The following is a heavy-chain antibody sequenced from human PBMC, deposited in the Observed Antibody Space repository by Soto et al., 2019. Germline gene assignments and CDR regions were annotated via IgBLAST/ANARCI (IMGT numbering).Heavy chain of an antibody. CDR3: ARAPTQWLVRTSGGY. Sequence: EVQLVESGGGLVQPGGSLRLSCAASGFTFSSYSMNWVRQAPGKGLEWVSYISSSSSTIYYADSVKGRFTISRDNAKNSLYLQMNSLRAEDTAVYYCARAPTQWLVRTSGGYWGQGTLGTVSS. D-gene: IGHD6-19*01. CDR2: ISSSSSTI. J-gene: IGHJ4*02. V-gene: IGHV3-48*01. CDR1: GFTFSSYS.